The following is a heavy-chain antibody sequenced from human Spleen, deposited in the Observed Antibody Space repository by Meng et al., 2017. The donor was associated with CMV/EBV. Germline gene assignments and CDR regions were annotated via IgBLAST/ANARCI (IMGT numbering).Heavy chain of an antibody. CDR1: GFTFSGSA. CDR3: ATKARDYAAKGDFYYFDN. Sequence: GESLKISCAASGFTFSGSAMHWVRQASGKGLEWVGRIRSKANNYATEYAASVKGRFTISRDDSKNTAYLQMNSLRADDTAVYYCATKARDYAAKGDFYYFDNWGQGTLVTVSS. D-gene: IGHD4/OR15-4a*01. CDR2: IRSKANNYAT. V-gene: IGHV3-73*01. J-gene: IGHJ4*02.